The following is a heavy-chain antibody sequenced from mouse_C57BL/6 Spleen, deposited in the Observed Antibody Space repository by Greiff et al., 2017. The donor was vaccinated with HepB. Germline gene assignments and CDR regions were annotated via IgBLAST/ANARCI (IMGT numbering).Heavy chain of an antibody. V-gene: IGHV1-82*01. CDR1: GYAFSSSW. Sequence: VQLQQSGPELVKPGASVKISCKASGYAFSSSWMNWVKQRPGKGLEWIGRIYPGDGDTNYNGKFKGKATLTADKSSSTAYMQLSSLTSEDSAVYFCARRGDYDYDVGAMDYWGQGTSVTVSS. D-gene: IGHD2-4*01. J-gene: IGHJ4*01. CDR3: ARRGDYDYDVGAMDY. CDR2: IYPGDGDT.